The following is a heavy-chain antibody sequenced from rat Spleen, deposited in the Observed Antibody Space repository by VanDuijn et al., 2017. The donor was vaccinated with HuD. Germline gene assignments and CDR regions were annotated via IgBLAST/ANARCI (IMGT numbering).Heavy chain of an antibody. D-gene: IGHD1-9*01. J-gene: IGHJ2*01. V-gene: IGHV5-29*01. CDR3: ARRHYGYTDYFDY. CDR2: ISSDGGRN. Sequence: RQAPTKGLEWVTTISSDGGRNFYRDSVKGRFTISRDNAKSSLYLQMDSLRSEDTATYYCARRHYGYTDYFDYWGQGVMVTVSS.